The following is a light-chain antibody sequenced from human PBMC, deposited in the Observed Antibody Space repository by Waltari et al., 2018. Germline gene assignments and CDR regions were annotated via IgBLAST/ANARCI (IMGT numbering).Light chain of an antibody. J-gene: IGKJ1*01. CDR1: QDISNF. V-gene: IGKV1-33*01. CDR3: QQSYITPWT. Sequence: DIQMTQSPSSLSASVGDRVTITCQASQDISNFLNWYQQKPGKAPKLLIYDASILQTGVPSRFRGRGSGSDFTLTISSLEPEDFATYYCQQSYITPWTFGQGTKVEFK. CDR2: DAS.